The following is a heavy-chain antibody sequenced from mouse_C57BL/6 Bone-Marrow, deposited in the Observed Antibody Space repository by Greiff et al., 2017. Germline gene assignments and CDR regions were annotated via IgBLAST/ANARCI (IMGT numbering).Heavy chain of an antibody. CDR1: GYTFTSYW. D-gene: IGHD2-3*01. CDR2: IYPGSGST. Sequence: QVQLQQPGAELVKPGASVKMSCKASGYTFTSYWITWVKQRPGQGLEWIGDIYPGSGSTNYNEKFKSKATLTVDTSSSTAYMQLRSLTSEDSAVYYCARLGDGYYVPWFAYWGQGTLVTVSA. J-gene: IGHJ3*01. V-gene: IGHV1-55*01. CDR3: ARLGDGYYVPWFAY.